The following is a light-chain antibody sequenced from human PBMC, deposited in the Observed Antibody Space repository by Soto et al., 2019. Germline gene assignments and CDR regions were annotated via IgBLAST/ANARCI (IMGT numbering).Light chain of an antibody. CDR3: SSYTTDYTQV. J-gene: IGLJ3*02. CDR2: EVT. V-gene: IGLV2-14*01. CDR1: SSDVGHYDY. Sequence: QSVLTQPASVSGSPGQSIPISCTGTSSDVGHYDYVSWYQQHPGKVPKLIISEVTTRPSGVSDRFSGSKSGNTASLTISRLQAEDEAHYYCSSYTTDYTQVFGGGTKLTVL.